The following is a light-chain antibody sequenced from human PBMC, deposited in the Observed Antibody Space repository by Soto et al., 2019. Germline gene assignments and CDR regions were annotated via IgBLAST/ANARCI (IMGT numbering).Light chain of an antibody. V-gene: IGKV1-5*03. CDR1: QSISTW. CDR2: KAS. J-gene: IGKJ1*01. CDR3: QQYNSYSWA. Sequence: DIQMTQSLSTLSASVGDRVTITCRASQSISTWLAWYQQRAGKAPKLLIYKASNLESGVPSRFSGSGSGTDFTLTISSLQPDDFATYYCQQYNSYSWAFGQGTKVEIK.